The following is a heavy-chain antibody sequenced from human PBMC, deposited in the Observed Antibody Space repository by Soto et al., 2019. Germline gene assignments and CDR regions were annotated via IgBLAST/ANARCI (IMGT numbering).Heavy chain of an antibody. CDR2: ISNSGST. V-gene: IGHV4-30-4*01. D-gene: IGHD5-18*01. CDR1: GGSVTSDEDY. CDR3: ATESGSTYGYFDH. Sequence: SETLSLTCTVSGGSVTSDEDYWTWIRQSPGKGLEWIGYISNSGSTGYNPSLKTRLSMSVDRSKNQFTLRLTSVTAADAAVYFCATESGSTYGYFDHWGQGTQVTVS. J-gene: IGHJ4*02.